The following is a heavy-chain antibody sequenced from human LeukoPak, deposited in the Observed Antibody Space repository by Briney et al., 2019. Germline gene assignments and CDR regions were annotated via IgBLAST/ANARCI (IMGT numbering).Heavy chain of an antibody. CDR1: GGSISSYY. CDR3: ARMEMATTWGAFDI. Sequence: SETLSLTCTVSGGSISSYYWSWIRQPPGKGLEWIGYIYYSGSTNYNPSLKSRVTISVDTSKNQFSLKLSSVTAADTAVYYCARMEMATTWGAFDIWGQGTMVTVSS. D-gene: IGHD5-24*01. V-gene: IGHV4-59*01. CDR2: IYYSGST. J-gene: IGHJ3*02.